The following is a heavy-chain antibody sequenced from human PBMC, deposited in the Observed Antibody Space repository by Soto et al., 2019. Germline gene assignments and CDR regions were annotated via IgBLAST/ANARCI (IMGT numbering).Heavy chain of an antibody. D-gene: IGHD1-1*01. CDR2: TRYTSQWYS. J-gene: IGHJ5*02. V-gene: IGHV6-1*01. CDR1: GDSVSSKSAA. CDR3: VRVDWNDAGS. Sequence: SETLSPTCALSGDSVSSKSAAWDWIRQSPSRGFEWLGRTRYTSQWYSKYALSVRSRITINPDTAKNHFSLQLTSVTPEDAAVYYCVRVDWNDAGSWGQGTLVTVSS.